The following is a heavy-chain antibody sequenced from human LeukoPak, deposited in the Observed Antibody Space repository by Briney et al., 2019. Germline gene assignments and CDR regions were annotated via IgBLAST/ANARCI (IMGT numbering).Heavy chain of an antibody. D-gene: IGHD6-13*01. Sequence: SETLSLTCAVYGGSFSGYYWSWIRQPPGKGLEWIGEINHSGSTNYNPSLKSRVTISVDTSKNQFSLKLSSVTAADTAVYYCASQGYSSSWYDDYWGQGTLVTVSS. CDR1: GGSFSGYY. CDR3: ASQGYSSSWYDDY. CDR2: INHSGST. J-gene: IGHJ4*02. V-gene: IGHV4-34*01.